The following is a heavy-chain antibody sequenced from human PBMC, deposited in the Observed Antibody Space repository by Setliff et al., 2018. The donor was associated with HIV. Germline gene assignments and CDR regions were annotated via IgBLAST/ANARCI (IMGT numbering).Heavy chain of an antibody. J-gene: IGHJ4*02. CDR2: ITGGGDHT. Sequence: PGGSLRLSCAAFGFTFSSYGMSWVRQAPGKGLEWVSAITGGGDHTYYADSVKGRFTISRDNSKNTLFLVLTSLRPEDTAVYYCAKQVSGYFDYWGQGALVTVSS. CDR3: AKQVSGYFDY. V-gene: IGHV3-23*01. CDR1: GFTFSSYG. D-gene: IGHD3-10*01.